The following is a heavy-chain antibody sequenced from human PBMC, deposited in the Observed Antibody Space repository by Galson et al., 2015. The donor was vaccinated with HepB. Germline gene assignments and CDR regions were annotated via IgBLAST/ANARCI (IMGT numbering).Heavy chain of an antibody. CDR3: ARDPTHTSGWGFDP. J-gene: IGHJ5*02. CDR1: GDSVSSNSAA. Sequence: CAISGDSVSSNSAAWNWIRQSPSRGLEWLGRTYYGSKWYNDYAASVKSRITINPDTSKNQFSLQLNSVTPDDTAVYYCARDPTHTSGWGFDPWGQGTLVTVSS. D-gene: IGHD6-19*01. CDR2: TYYGSKWYN. V-gene: IGHV6-1*01.